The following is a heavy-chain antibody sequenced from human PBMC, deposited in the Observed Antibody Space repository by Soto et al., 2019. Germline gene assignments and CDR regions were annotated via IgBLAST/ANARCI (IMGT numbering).Heavy chain of an antibody. CDR1: GGTFSSYA. Sequence: VPLVQSGAEVKKPGSSVKVSCKASGGTFSSYAISWVRQAPGPGLEWMGGSIPIFGTANYAQKFQGRVTITEDDSTSTAYMELSSLRSEDTAVYYCVRDQYAYVWGSYRHFDYWGQGTLVTFCS. CDR3: VRDQYAYVWGSYRHFDY. V-gene: IGHV1-69*01. J-gene: IGHJ4*02. CDR2: SIPIFGTA. D-gene: IGHD3-16*02.